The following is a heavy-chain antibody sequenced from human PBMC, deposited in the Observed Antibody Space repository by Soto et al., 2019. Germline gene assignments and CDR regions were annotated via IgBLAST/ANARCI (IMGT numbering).Heavy chain of an antibody. J-gene: IGHJ4*02. D-gene: IGHD6-6*01. V-gene: IGHV1-2*02. CDR3: ARDRHSSPYYFDY. Sequence: ASVKVSCKASGYTFTGYYMHWVRQAPGQGLEWMGWINPNSGGTNYAQKFQGRVTMTRDTSISTAYMELSSLRSDDTAVYYCARDRHSSPYYFDYWGQGTLVTVSS. CDR1: GYTFTGYY. CDR2: INPNSGGT.